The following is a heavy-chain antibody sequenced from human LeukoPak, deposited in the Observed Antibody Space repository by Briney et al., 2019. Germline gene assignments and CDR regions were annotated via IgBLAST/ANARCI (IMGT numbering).Heavy chain of an antibody. J-gene: IGHJ4*02. CDR2: IYYSGST. CDR3: ARGVRWLQLSYFDY. D-gene: IGHD5-24*01. Sequence: PSETLSLTCTVSGGSISSYYWSWIRQPPGKGLEWIGYIYYSGSTYYNPSLKSRVTISVDKSKNQFSLKLSSVTAADTAVYYCARGVRWLQLSYFDYWGQGTLVTVSS. CDR1: GGSISSYY. V-gene: IGHV4-59*12.